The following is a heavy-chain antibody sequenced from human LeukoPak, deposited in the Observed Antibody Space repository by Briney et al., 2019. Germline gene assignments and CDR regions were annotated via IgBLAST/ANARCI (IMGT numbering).Heavy chain of an antibody. CDR2: ISAYNGNT. CDR1: GYTFTSYG. CDR3: ASGYSSPNYYYGMDV. D-gene: IGHD6-13*01. V-gene: IGHV1-18*01. Sequence: ASVKVSCKASGYTFTSYGISWVRQAPGQGLEWMGWISAYNGNTNYAQKLQGRVTMTTDTSTSTAYMELRSLRSDDTAVYYCASGYSSPNYYYGMDVWGQGTTVTVSS. J-gene: IGHJ6*02.